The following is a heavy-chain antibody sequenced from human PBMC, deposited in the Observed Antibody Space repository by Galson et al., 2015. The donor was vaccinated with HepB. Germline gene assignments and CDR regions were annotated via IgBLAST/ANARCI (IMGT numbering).Heavy chain of an antibody. V-gene: IGHV3-30-3*01. CDR1: GFTFSSYA. J-gene: IGHJ4*02. CDR3: ARGVITFGGVIVIGQYFDY. D-gene: IGHD3-16*02. Sequence: SLRLSCAASGFTFSSYAMHWVRQAPGKGLEWVAVISYDGSNKYYADSVKGRFTISRDNSKNTLYLQMNSLRAEDTAVYYCARGVITFGGVIVIGQYFDYWGQGTLVTVSS. CDR2: ISYDGSNK.